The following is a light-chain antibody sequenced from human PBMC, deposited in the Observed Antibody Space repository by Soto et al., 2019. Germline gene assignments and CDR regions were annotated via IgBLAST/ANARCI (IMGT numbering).Light chain of an antibody. CDR2: EVS. J-gene: IGLJ2*01. CDR1: TNDIGGYKF. V-gene: IGLV2-14*01. CDR3: NSYRTISHVA. Sequence: QSVLTQPASVSGSPGQSIAISCTGTTNDIGGYKFVSWYQQHPGKAPKLIIYEVSNRPSGVSDRFSGSKSGNTASLTISGLQAEDEADYYCNSYRTISHVAFGGGTQLTVL.